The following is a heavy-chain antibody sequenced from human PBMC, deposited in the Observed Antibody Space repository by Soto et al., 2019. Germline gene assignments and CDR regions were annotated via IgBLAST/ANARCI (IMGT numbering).Heavy chain of an antibody. V-gene: IGHV3-23*01. D-gene: IGHD1-26*01. CDR2: LSVRGANT. J-gene: IGHJ4*02. CDR1: GFPFSSSA. CDR3: AKDPVGSGSYGDLRPTDH. Sequence: EVQLLESGGDLVQPGGSLRLSCAASGFPFSSSAMSWVRQAPGQGLEWVAALSVRGANTYYADSVKGRFTISRDNYRNTVYLQMNTRRADDTALYYCAKDPVGSGSYGDLRPTDHWRQGTLVTGSS.